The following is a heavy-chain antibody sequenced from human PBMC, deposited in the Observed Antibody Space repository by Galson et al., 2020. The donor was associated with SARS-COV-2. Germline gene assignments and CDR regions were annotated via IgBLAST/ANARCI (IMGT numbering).Heavy chain of an antibody. V-gene: IGHV4-31*03. CDR1: GGSISSGGYY. D-gene: IGHD6-13*01. CDR3: ARENGYPNYMDV. Sequence: SETLSLTCTVSGGSISSGGYYWSWIRQHPGKGLEWIGYIYYSGSTYYNPSLKSRVTISVDTSKNQFSLKLSSVTAADTAVYYCARENGYPNYMDVWGKLTTVTVSS. J-gene: IGHJ6*03. CDR2: IYYSGST.